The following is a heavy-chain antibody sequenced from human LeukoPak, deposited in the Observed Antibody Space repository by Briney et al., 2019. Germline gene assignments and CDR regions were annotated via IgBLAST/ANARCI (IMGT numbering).Heavy chain of an antibody. CDR3: AKDGYCSSNSCYYNWFDP. J-gene: IGHJ5*02. CDR1: GLTFSSYG. D-gene: IGHD2-2*03. V-gene: IGHV3-30*18. CDR2: ISYDGSNK. Sequence: PERSLRLSCAASGLTFSSYGMHWVRQAPGKGLEWVAVISYDGSNKYYADSVKGRFTISRDNSKNTLYLQMNSLRAEDTAVYYCAKDGYCSSNSCYYNWFDPWGQGTLVTVSS.